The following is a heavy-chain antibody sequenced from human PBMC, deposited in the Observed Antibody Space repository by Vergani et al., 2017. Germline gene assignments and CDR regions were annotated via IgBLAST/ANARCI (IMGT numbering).Heavy chain of an antibody. CDR2: IIPILGIA. CDR1: GGTFSSYT. J-gene: IGHJ4*02. D-gene: IGHD6-19*01. CDR3: ARDTFPYYSSGWSASDY. V-gene: IGHV1-69*02. Sequence: QVQLVQSGAEVKKPGSSVKVSCKASGGTFSSYTISWVRQAPGQGLEWMGRIIPILGIANYAQKFQGRVTITADKSTSTAYMELSSLRSDDTAVYYCARDTFPYYSSGWSASDYWGQGTLVTVSS.